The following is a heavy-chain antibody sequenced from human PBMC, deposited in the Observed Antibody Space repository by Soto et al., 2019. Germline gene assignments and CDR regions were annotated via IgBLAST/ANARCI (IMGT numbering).Heavy chain of an antibody. D-gene: IGHD3-22*01. CDR2: IIPIFGTA. V-gene: IGHV1-69*13. CDR3: ARPHIHYYDSSDDAFDI. CDR1: GGTFSSYA. Sequence: GASVNVSCKASGGTFSSYAISWVRQAPGQGLEWMGGIIPIFGTANYAQKFQGRVTITADESTSTAYMELSSLRSEDTAVYYCARPHIHYYDSSDDAFDIWGQGTMVTVSS. J-gene: IGHJ3*02.